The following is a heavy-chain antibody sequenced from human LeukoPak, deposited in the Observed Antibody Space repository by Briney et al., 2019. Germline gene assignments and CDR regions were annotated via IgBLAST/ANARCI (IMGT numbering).Heavy chain of an antibody. CDR2: INHSGST. Sequence: HPSETLSLTCAVYGGSFSGYYWSWIRQPPGKGLEWIGEINHSGSTNYNPSLKSRVTISVDTSKNQFSLKLSSVTAADTAVYYCARVPRLLRVYYYYYGMDVWGQGTTVTVSS. CDR1: GGSFSGYY. V-gene: IGHV4-34*01. J-gene: IGHJ6*02. CDR3: ARVPRLLRVYYYYYGMDV. D-gene: IGHD3-22*01.